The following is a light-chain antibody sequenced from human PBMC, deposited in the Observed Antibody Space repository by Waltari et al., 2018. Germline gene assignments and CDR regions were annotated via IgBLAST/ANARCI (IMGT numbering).Light chain of an antibody. J-gene: IGLJ2*01. V-gene: IGLV2-11*01. CDR1: SSDVDVYNY. CDR3: CSYAGSYTFDVV. CDR2: DVP. Sequence: QSALTQPRSVSGSPGQSVTVSCTGTSSDVDVYNYVSWYQQYPGKAPKLLIYDVPERPSGGPDRFSGSKSGNSASLTISGLRADDEADYYCCSYAGSYTFDVVFGGGTKLTVL.